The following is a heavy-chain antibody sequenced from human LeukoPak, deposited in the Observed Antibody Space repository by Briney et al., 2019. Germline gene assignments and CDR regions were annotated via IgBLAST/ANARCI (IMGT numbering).Heavy chain of an antibody. CDR1: SGSISSYY. Sequence: SETLSLTCTVTSGSISSYYWSWIRQPAGKGLEWIGRIYTSGSTNYSPSLKSRVTMSVDTSENQFSLKLTSVTAADTAVYYCARDPSTYFYDFSGLDYWGQGTLVTVSS. V-gene: IGHV4-4*07. D-gene: IGHD3-22*01. CDR2: IYTSGST. CDR3: ARDPSTYFYDFSGLDY. J-gene: IGHJ4*02.